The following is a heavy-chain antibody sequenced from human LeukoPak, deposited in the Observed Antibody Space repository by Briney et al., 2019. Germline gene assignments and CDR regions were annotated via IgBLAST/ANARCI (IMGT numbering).Heavy chain of an antibody. J-gene: IGHJ4*02. Sequence: SETLSLTCTVSGGSISSGGYYWSWIRQPPGKGLEWIGYIYHSGSAYYNPSLKSRVTISVDRSKNQFSLKLSSATAADTAVYYCASSLLATRGPLFYWGLGALVTVSS. D-gene: IGHD5-24*01. CDR3: ASSLLATRGPLFY. CDR1: GGSISSGGYY. V-gene: IGHV4-30-2*01. CDR2: IYHSGSA.